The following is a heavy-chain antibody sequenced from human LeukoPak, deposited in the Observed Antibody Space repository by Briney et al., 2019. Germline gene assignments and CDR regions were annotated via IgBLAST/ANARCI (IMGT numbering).Heavy chain of an antibody. CDR3: ARGSIQLWVTRGYYFDY. CDR1: GGSFSGYH. D-gene: IGHD5-18*01. V-gene: IGHV4-34*01. J-gene: IGHJ4*02. Sequence: SETLSLTCAVYGGSFSGYHWSWIRQPPGKGLEWIGDINHSGSTNYNPSLKSRVTISVDTSKNQFSLKLSSVTAADTAVYYCARGSIQLWVTRGYYFDYWGQGTLVTVSS. CDR2: INHSGST.